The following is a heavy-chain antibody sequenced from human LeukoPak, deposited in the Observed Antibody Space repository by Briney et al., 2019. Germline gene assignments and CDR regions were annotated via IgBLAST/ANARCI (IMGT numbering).Heavy chain of an antibody. CDR3: ARDPTAGYSSGWYTFDY. CDR2: ISYDGSNK. J-gene: IGHJ4*02. CDR1: GFTFSSYA. Sequence: PGGSLRLSCAASGFTFSSYAMHWVRQAPGKGLEWVAVISYDGSNKYYADSVKGRFTISRDNSKNTLYLQMNSLRAEDTAVYYCARDPTAGYSSGWYTFDYWGQGTLVTVSS. D-gene: IGHD6-19*01. V-gene: IGHV3-30-3*01.